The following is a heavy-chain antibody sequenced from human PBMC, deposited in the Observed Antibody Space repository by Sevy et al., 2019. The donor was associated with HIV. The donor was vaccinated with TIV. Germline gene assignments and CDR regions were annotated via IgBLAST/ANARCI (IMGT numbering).Heavy chain of an antibody. Sequence: GGCLRLSCAASGFIFSQYSLNWVRQAPGKGLEWVSSITRSSSYIYYADSVKGRFTISRDNAKTSRYLQMNSLRAEGTAVYYCARAYGDYEGGYYFDYWGQGTLVTVSS. J-gene: IGHJ4*02. D-gene: IGHD4-17*01. V-gene: IGHV3-21*01. CDR1: GFIFSQYS. CDR2: ITRSSSYI. CDR3: ARAYGDYEGGYYFDY.